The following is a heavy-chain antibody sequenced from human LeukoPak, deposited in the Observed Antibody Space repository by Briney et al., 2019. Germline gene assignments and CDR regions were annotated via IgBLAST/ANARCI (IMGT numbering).Heavy chain of an antibody. J-gene: IGHJ4*02. D-gene: IGHD6-19*01. Sequence: GGSPRLSCAASGFTFSSYWMHWVRQAPGKGLVWVSRINSDGSSTSYADSVKGRFTISRDNAKNTLYLKMNSLRAEDTAVYYCARDIGTYSSGWYSYFDYWGQGTLVTVSS. CDR1: GFTFSSYW. CDR2: INSDGSST. CDR3: ARDIGTYSSGWYSYFDY. V-gene: IGHV3-74*01.